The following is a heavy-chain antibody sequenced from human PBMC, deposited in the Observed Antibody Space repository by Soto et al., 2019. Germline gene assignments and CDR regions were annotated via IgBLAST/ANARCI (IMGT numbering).Heavy chain of an antibody. J-gene: IGHJ6*03. V-gene: IGHV3-7*01. CDR2: IKQDGSEK. CDR3: ARAPWDPPDSSSWTVHYYYYYMDV. CDR1: GFTFSSYW. Sequence: GGSLRLSCAASGFTFSSYWMSWVRQAPGKGLEWVANIKQDGSEKYYVDSVKGRFTISRDNAKNSLYLQMNSLRAEDTAVYYCARAPWDPPDSSSWTVHYYYYYMDVWGKGTTVTVSS. D-gene: IGHD6-13*01.